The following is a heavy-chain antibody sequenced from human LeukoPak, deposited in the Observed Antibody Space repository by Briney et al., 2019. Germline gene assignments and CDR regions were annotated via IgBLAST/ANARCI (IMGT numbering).Heavy chain of an antibody. CDR1: GFTFSSYW. Sequence: GGSLRLSCAASGFTFSSYWMSWVRQAPGKGLEWVANINQDGSEKYYVDSVKGRFTISRDNAKNSLYLQMNSLRAEDTAVYYCARDRLIDGDYVQYYYYYGMDVWGQGTTVTVSS. CDR2: INQDGSEK. J-gene: IGHJ6*02. D-gene: IGHD4-17*01. CDR3: ARDRLIDGDYVQYYYYYGMDV. V-gene: IGHV3-7*01.